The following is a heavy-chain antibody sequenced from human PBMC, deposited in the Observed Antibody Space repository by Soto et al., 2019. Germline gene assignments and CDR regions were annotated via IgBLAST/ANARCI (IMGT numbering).Heavy chain of an antibody. CDR3: ARDLTRWFDP. V-gene: IGHV4-61*01. Sequence: SETLSLTCTVSGGSVSSASYYWSWIRQPPGKGLEWIANLYYTGDTNCNPSLKSRVTISVDASKSQFSLKLSSVTAADPAGYYCARDLTRWFDPWGQGTLVTVSS. CDR1: GGSVSSASYY. D-gene: IGHD3-9*01. CDR2: LYYTGDT. J-gene: IGHJ5*02.